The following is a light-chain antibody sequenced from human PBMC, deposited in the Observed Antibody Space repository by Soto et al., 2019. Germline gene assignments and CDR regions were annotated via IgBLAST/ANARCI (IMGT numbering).Light chain of an antibody. Sequence: QLVLTQPPSASGTPGQRVTISCSGSSSNIGSNTVNWYQQLPGTAAKLLIYSNNQRPSGVPDRFSGAKSGTSAALAISGLQSEDEAAYYCAGWDDSLSGWVFGGGTKLTVL. V-gene: IGLV1-44*01. CDR3: AGWDDSLSGWV. J-gene: IGLJ3*02. CDR2: SNN. CDR1: SSNIGSNT.